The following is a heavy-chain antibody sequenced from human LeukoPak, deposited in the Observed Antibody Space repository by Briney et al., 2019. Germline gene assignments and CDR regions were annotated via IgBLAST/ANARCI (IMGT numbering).Heavy chain of an antibody. D-gene: IGHD4-23*01. CDR1: GFTFSLYA. CDR3: TRRDFNGGTSLAGFDI. CDR2: ISFDGSYK. Sequence: GRSLRLSCAASGFTFSLYAMHWVRQAPGKGLEWVAIISFDGSYKNYADSVKGRFTISRDNSDNTLYLQMSSLRAEDTALYYCTRRDFNGGTSLAGFDIWGQGTMVTVSS. V-gene: IGHV3-30-3*01. J-gene: IGHJ3*02.